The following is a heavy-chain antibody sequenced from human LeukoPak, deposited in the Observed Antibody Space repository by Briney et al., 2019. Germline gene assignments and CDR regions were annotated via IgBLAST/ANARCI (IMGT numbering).Heavy chain of an antibody. V-gene: IGHV4-39*07. D-gene: IGHD3-10*01. CDR2: GDY. CDR1: GDSFTSVTDY. Sequence: SETLSLTCTVSGDSFTSVTDYWAWIRQPPGKGLEWIASGDYRVAISADMSKNQISLKLTSVTGADTAVYYCASLYGSGSYYPSDYWGQGTLVTVSS. CDR3: ASLYGSGSYYPSDY. J-gene: IGHJ4*02.